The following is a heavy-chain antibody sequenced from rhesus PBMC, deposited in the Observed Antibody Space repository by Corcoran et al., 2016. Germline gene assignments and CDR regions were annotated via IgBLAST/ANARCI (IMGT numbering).Heavy chain of an antibody. CDR2: ISGRGGSP. CDR3: ARMRISVGDFDF. Sequence: QVQLQESGPGVVKPSETLSLTCAVSGGSISDSYRWSWIRQPPGKGLRGLGRISGRGGSPNDSPSIKSRVTISGDTSKNQFSLKLSSVTAADTAVYYCARMRISVGDFDFWGQGVLVTVSS. J-gene: IGHJ4*01. V-gene: IGHV4-92*01. D-gene: IGHD2-15*01. CDR1: GGSISDSYR.